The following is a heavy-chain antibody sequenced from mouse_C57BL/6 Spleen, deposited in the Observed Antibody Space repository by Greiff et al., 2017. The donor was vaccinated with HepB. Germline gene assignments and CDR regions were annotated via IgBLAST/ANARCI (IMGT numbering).Heavy chain of an antibody. D-gene: IGHD4-1*01. V-gene: IGHV1-80*01. CDR3: ARWRELGSLVD. CDR2: IYPGDGDT. CDR1: GYAFSSYW. Sequence: QVQLKESGAELVKPGASVKISCKASGYAFSSYWMNWVKQRPGKGLEWIGQIYPGDGDTNYNGKFKGKATLTADKSSSTAYMQLSSLTSEDSAVYFCARWRELGSLVDWGQGTLVTVSA. J-gene: IGHJ3*01.